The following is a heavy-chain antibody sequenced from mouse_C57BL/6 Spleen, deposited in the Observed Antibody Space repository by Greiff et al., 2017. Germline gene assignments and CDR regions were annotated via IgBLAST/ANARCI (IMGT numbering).Heavy chain of an antibody. D-gene: IGHD1-1*01. Sequence: VQLQQSGPELVKPGASVKMSCKASGYTFTDYNMHWVKQSHGKSLEWLGYINPNNGGTSYNQKFKGKATLTVNKYSSTADLELRSLNSEDSAVYYCARRSLYCGSSPFAYWGQVTLVTVSA. J-gene: IGHJ3*01. CDR3: ARRSLYCGSSPFAY. CDR1: GYTFTDYN. CDR2: INPNNGGT. V-gene: IGHV1-22*01.